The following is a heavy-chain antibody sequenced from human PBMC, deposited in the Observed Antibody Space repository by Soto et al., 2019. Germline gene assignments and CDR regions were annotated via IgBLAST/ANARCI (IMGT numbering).Heavy chain of an antibody. Sequence: GGSLRLSCTASGFTFGDYAMSWFRQAPGKGLEWVGFIRSKAYGGTTEYAASVKGRFTISRDDSKSIAYLQMNSLKTEDTAVYYCTTVAPYGDYEYDFDYWGQGTLVTVSS. V-gene: IGHV3-49*03. CDR3: TTVAPYGDYEYDFDY. J-gene: IGHJ4*02. D-gene: IGHD4-17*01. CDR1: GFTFGDYA. CDR2: IRSKAYGGTT.